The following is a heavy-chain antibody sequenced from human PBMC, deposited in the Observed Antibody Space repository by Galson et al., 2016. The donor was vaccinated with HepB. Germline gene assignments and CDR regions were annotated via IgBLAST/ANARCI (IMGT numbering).Heavy chain of an antibody. CDR1: GYSFTDYH. V-gene: IGHV1-2*04. D-gene: IGHD5-12*01. J-gene: IGHJ4*02. CDR3: AREYNSDYDFGFDS. Sequence: SVKVSCKASGYSFTDYHIHWVRQAPGQGLEWMGWINPSSGGTDYAQKFQGWVSVTRDTSVSTAYMELRRLRFDDTAVYYCAREYNSDYDFGFDSWGQGTLVTVSS. CDR2: INPSSGGT.